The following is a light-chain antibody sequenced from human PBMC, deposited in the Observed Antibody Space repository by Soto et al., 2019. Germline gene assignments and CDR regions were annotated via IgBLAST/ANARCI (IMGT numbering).Light chain of an antibody. V-gene: IGLV2-23*02. CDR3: CSSGGSPTYV. J-gene: IGLJ1*01. CDR1: SSNVGSYKL. Sequence: ALTQPASASGSPGQSITISCTGTSSNVGSYKLVSWYQQHPGKAPKLMIFEVNKRPSGVSNRFSGSKSGNTASLTISGLKVEDEADYYCCSSGGSPTYVFGTGTKVTVL. CDR2: EVN.